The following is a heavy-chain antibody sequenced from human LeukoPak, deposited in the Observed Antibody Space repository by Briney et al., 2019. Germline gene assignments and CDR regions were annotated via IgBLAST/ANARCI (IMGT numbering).Heavy chain of an antibody. CDR1: GGSISSYY. D-gene: IGHD3-10*01. CDR2: IYYSGGT. V-gene: IGHV4-59*08. CDR3: ARALRGYYMDV. J-gene: IGHJ6*03. Sequence: SETLSLTCTVSGGSISSYYWSWIRQPPGKGLEWIGYIYYSGGTNYNPSLKSRVTISVDTSKNQFSLKLSSVTAADTAVYHCARALRGYYMDVWGKGTTVTVSS.